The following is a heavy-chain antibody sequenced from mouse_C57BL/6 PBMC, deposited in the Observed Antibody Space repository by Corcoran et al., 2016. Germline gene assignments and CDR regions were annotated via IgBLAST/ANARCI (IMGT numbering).Heavy chain of an antibody. Sequence: QVQLKQSGAELVRPGASVMLSCKASGYTFTDYYINWVKQRPGQGLEWIARIYPGSGNTYYNEKFKGKATLTAEKSSSTAYMQLSSLTSEDSAVYFCARNYYPSCYAMDYWGQGTSVTVSS. J-gene: IGHJ4*01. D-gene: IGHD1-1*01. CDR2: IYPGSGNT. V-gene: IGHV1-76*01. CDR3: ARNYYPSCYAMDY. CDR1: GYTFTDYY.